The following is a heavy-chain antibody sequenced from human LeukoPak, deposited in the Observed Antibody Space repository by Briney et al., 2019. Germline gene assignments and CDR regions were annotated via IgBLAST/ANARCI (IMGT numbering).Heavy chain of an antibody. D-gene: IGHD6-19*01. CDR1: GGSISSSNW. J-gene: IGHJ4*02. Sequence: PSETLSLTCAVSGGSISSSNWWSWVRQPPGKGLEWIGEIYHSGSTNYNPSLKSRVTISVDKSKNQFSLKLSSVTAADTAVYYCARVRGIAVAGIRWGDFDYWGQGTLVTVSS. CDR3: ARVRGIAVAGIRWGDFDY. CDR2: IYHSGST. V-gene: IGHV4-4*02.